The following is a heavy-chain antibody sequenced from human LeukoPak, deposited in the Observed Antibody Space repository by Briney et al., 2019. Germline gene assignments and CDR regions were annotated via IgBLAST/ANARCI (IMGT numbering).Heavy chain of an antibody. CDR3: ARQTVTTHYHSYMDV. CDR2: MNPNSGNT. V-gene: IGHV1-8*01. CDR1: GYTFTSYD. D-gene: IGHD4-11*01. J-gene: IGHJ6*03. Sequence: ASVKVSCKASGYTFTSYDINWVRQATGQGLEWMGWMNPNSGNTGYEQKFQGRVTITRDTSISTTYMELSSLRSDDTAVYYCARQTVTTHYHSYMDVWGKGTTVTVSS.